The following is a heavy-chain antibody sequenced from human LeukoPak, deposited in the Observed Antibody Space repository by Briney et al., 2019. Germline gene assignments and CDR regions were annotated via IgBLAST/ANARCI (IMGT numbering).Heavy chain of an antibody. V-gene: IGHV3-30*18. CDR3: AKDEKQWLDY. CDR1: GFTFSSYG. Sequence: GRSLRLSCAASGFTFSSYGMHWVRQAPGKGLEWEAVISYDGSNKYYADSVKGRFTISRDNSKNTLYLQMNSLRAEDTAVYYCAKDEKQWLDYWGQGTLVTVSS. CDR2: ISYDGSNK. D-gene: IGHD6-19*01. J-gene: IGHJ4*02.